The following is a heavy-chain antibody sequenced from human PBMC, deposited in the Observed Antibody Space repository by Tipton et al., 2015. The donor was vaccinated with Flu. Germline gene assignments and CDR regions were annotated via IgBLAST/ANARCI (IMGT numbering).Heavy chain of an antibody. D-gene: IGHD4-11*01. CDR2: TFHSGNT. J-gene: IGHJ5*02. V-gene: IGHV4-39*07. CDR3: ARRDHSNYVSEPKNWFDP. CDR1: GDSIRSSNYY. Sequence: GLVKPSETLSLTCGVSGDSIRSSNYYWGWIRQPPGKGLEWIGNTFHSGNTYLNPSLKSRVTISIDTSKNQFSLKLSSVTAADTAVYYCARRDHSNYVSEPKNWFDPWGQGALVTVSS.